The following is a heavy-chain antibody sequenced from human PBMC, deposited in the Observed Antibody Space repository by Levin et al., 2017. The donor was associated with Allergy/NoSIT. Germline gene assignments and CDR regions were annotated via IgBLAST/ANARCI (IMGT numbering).Heavy chain of an antibody. CDR1: GLTFNNAW. CDR2: IKSKIDGGTA. CDR3: TIDNPLYGDYVADSDY. V-gene: IGHV3-15*01. D-gene: IGHD4-17*01. Sequence: GGSLRLSCAASGLTFNNAWMSWVRQAPGKGLEWVGRIKSKIDGGTADYAAPVKGRFSIPRDDSENTLFLQMNSLKTEDTAVYYCTIDNPLYGDYVADSDYWGQGILVTVSS. J-gene: IGHJ4*02.